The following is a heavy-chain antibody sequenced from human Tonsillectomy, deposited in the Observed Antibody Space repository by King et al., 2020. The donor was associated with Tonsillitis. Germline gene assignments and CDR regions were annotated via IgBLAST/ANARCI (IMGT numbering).Heavy chain of an antibody. V-gene: IGHV3-30-3*01. CDR1: EFTFSSYA. D-gene: IGHD3-22*01. CDR3: ETDQSPGESSGYLNY. CDR2: ISYDGSNK. J-gene: IGHJ4*02. Sequence: VQLVESGGGVVQPGRSLRLSCAASEFTFSSYAMHWVRQAPGKGLEWVAVISYDGSNKYYADSVKGRFTISRDSSKNRLYLQMNSLTVEDTGVYYCETDQSPGESSGYLNYWGQGTLVTVSS.